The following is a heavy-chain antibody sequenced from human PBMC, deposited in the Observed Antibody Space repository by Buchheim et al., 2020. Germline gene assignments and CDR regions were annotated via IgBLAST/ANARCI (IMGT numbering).Heavy chain of an antibody. CDR2: IDPSDSYT. V-gene: IGHV5-10-1*01. CDR3: ARQVAVAGWFDP. CDR1: QYTFSNYW. Sequence: EVQLVQSGAEVKKPGESLKISCTGSQYTFSNYWINWVRQMPGKGLEWMGRIDPSDSYTYYSPSFQGHVTISADKSIGTAYLQWISLEASDTAIYYCARQVAVAGWFDPWGQGTL. J-gene: IGHJ5*02. D-gene: IGHD6-19*01.